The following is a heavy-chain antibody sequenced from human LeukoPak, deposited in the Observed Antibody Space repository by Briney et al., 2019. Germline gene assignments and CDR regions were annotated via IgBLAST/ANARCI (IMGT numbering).Heavy chain of an antibody. CDR3: ARRRDGYNYHAFDI. D-gene: IGHD5-24*01. J-gene: IGHJ3*02. CDR2: IYHSGST. V-gene: IGHV4-4*02. CDR1: GGSISSSNW. Sequence: KSSETLSLTCAVSGGSISSSNWWSWVRQPPGKGLEWIGEIYHSGSTNYNPSLKSRVTISVDKSKNQFSLKLSSVTAADTAVYYCARRRDGYNYHAFDIWGQGTMVTVSS.